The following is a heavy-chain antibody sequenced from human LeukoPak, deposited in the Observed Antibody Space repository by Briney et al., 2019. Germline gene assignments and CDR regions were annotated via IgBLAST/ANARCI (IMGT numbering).Heavy chain of an antibody. J-gene: IGHJ4*02. CDR2: INPSSGST. CDR3: ARTTVTTILFDY. CDR1: GYTFTSYY. Sequence: ASVKVSCKASGYTFTSYYMHWVRQAPGQGLEWMGIINPSSGSTSYAQKFQGRVTMTRDTSTSTVYMELSSLRSEDTAVYYCARTTVTTILFDYWGQGTLVTVSS. V-gene: IGHV1-46*01. D-gene: IGHD4-17*01.